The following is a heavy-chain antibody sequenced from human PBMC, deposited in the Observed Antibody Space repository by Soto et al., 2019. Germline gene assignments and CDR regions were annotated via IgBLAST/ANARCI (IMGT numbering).Heavy chain of an antibody. CDR3: ARDRGNSGSYLLNYYYYGMDF. D-gene: IGHD1-26*01. CDR1: GGSISSGGYY. V-gene: IGHV4-31*03. CDR2: IYYSGST. Sequence: QVQLQESGPGLVKPSQTLSLTCTVSGGSISSGGYYWSWIRQHPGKGLEWIGYIYYSGSTYYNPSLKSRVTISVDTSKNQFSMKLSSVTAADTAVYYCARDRGNSGSYLLNYYYYGMDFCGQWTTVTVSS. J-gene: IGHJ6*02.